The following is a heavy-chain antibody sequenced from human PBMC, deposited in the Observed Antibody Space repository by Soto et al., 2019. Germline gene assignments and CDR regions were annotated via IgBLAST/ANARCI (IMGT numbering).Heavy chain of an antibody. J-gene: IGHJ4*02. Sequence: EVQLLESGGGLVQPGGSLRLSCAASGFTFSSYAMSWVRQAPGKGLEWVSAISGSGGSTYYADSVKGRFTISRDNSKNTLYLQINSLRAEDTAVFYCATTFVVVGATTGGQGTLVTVSS. D-gene: IGHD2-15*01. CDR1: GFTFSSYA. CDR2: ISGSGGST. CDR3: ATTFVVVGATT. V-gene: IGHV3-23*01.